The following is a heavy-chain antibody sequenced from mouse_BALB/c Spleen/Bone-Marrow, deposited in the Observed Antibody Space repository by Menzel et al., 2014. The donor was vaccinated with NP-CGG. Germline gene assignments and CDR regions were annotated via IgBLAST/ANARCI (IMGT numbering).Heavy chain of an antibody. Sequence: LVESGAELVRPGPSVKVSCKASGYAFTDYLMEWLKQRPGQGLEWIGVTNPGSGSTNYNEKFKDKATLTADRSSSTAYMQLSSLTSDDSAVYFCARYDGYFDYWGQGTILTVSS. D-gene: IGHD2-3*01. J-gene: IGHJ2*01. CDR3: ARYDGYFDY. CDR2: TNPGSGST. CDR1: GYAFTDYL. V-gene: IGHV1-54*01.